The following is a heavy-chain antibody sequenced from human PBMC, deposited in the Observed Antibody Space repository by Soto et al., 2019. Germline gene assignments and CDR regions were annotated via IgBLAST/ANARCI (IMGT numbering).Heavy chain of an antibody. J-gene: IGHJ4*02. V-gene: IGHV3-23*01. Sequence: GGSLRLSCAASGFTFSSYAMSWVRQAPGKGLEWVSAISGSGGSTYYADSVKGRFTISRDNSKNTLYLQMNSLRAEDTAVYYWAKDRGAAAESTRDYWGQGTLVTVSS. CDR2: ISGSGGST. CDR3: AKDRGAAAESTRDY. D-gene: IGHD6-13*01. CDR1: GFTFSSYA.